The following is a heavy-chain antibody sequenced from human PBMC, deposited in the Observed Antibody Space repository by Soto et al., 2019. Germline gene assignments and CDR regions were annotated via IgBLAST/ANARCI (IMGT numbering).Heavy chain of an antibody. D-gene: IGHD2-21*02. J-gene: IGHJ4*02. Sequence: PSETLSLTCTVSGGSISSYYWSWIRQPPGKGLEWIGYIYYSGSTNYNPSLKSRVTISVDTSKNQFSLKLSSVTAADTAVYYCARQRGVTIPLDYWGQGTLVTVSS. CDR2: IYYSGST. CDR3: ARQRGVTIPLDY. V-gene: IGHV4-59*08. CDR1: GGSISSYY.